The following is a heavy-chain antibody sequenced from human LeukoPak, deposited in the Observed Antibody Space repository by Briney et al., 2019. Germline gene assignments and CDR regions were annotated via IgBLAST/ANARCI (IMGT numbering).Heavy chain of an antibody. D-gene: IGHD2-2*01. CDR3: ARDFVEVPAA. J-gene: IGHJ5*02. Sequence: GGSLRLSCAASGFTVSSNYMSWVRQAPGKGLEWVAVIYSGGSTDYADSVKGRFTISRDISKNTVYLQMNNLRAEDTAVYYCARDFVEVPAAWGQGTLVTVSS. V-gene: IGHV3-53*01. CDR2: IYSGGST. CDR1: GFTVSSNY.